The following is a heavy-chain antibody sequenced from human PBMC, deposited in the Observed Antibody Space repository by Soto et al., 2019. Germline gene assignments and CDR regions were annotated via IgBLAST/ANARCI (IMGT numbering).Heavy chain of an antibody. CDR1: GYSFTTFW. CDR3: PRPVFYGSVNDAFDI. CDR2: IYPGDSDT. V-gene: IGHV5-51*01. J-gene: IGHJ3*02. D-gene: IGHD3-10*01. Sequence: GASLKISCKGSGYSFTTFWIAWVRQMPGKGLEWMGTIYPGDSDTRYSPSFQGQVTISADKSISTAYLQWSSLKASDTAIYYCPRPVFYGSVNDAFDIWGQGTMVPVS.